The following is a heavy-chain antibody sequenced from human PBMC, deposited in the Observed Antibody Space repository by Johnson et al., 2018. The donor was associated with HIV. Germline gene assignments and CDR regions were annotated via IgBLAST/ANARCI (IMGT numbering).Heavy chain of an antibody. V-gene: IGHV3-30*02. CDR2: IRYDGSNK. CDR1: GFTFSSYG. J-gene: IGHJ3*02. Sequence: QVQLVESGGGVVQPGGSLRLSCAVSGFTFSSYGMHWVRQAPGKGLEWVAFIRYDGSNKYYADSVKGRFTISRDNSKNTLYLQMNSLRGEDTAVYHCAKEGYSDFWSGYHGADAFDIWGQGTMVTVSS. CDR3: AKEGYSDFWSGYHGADAFDI. D-gene: IGHD3-3*01.